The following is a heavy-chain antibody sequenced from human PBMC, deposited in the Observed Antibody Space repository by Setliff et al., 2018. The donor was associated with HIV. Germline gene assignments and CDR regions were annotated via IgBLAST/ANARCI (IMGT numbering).Heavy chain of an antibody. V-gene: IGHV1-3*01. CDR1: GYTFTSYT. Sequence: GASVKVSCKASGYTFTSYTMHWVRQAPGQRLEWMGWINAGNGNTRYSQKFQGRVTITRDTSATTAYMELSSLRSEDTAVYYCARAGRLWFGELSLDYWGQGTLVTVSS. J-gene: IGHJ4*02. CDR3: ARAGRLWFGELSLDY. CDR2: INAGNGNT. D-gene: IGHD3-10*01.